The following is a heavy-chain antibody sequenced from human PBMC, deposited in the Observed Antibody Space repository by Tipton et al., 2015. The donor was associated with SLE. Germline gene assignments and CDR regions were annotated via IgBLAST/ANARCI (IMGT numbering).Heavy chain of an antibody. CDR2: IYYSGST. Sequence: TLSLTCTVSGGSISSYYWSWIRQPPGKGLEWIGYIYYSGSTNYNPSLKSRVTISVDTSKNQFSLKLSSVTAADTAVYYCARGRLGGWNYHYYYGMDVWDQGTTVTVS. V-gene: IGHV4-59*01. D-gene: IGHD3-16*01. J-gene: IGHJ6*02. CDR3: ARGRLGGWNYHYYYGMDV. CDR1: GGSISSYY.